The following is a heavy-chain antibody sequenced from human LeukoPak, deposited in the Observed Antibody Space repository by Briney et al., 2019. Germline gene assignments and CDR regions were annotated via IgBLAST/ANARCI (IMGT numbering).Heavy chain of an antibody. V-gene: IGHV4-30-2*01. J-gene: IGHJ5*02. D-gene: IGHD4-23*01. Sequence: PSQTLSLTCTVSGGSISSGGYYWSWIRQPPGKGLEWIGYIYHSGSTYYNPSLKSRVTISVDRSKNQFSLKLSSVTAADTAVYYCARGANYGGNPNWFDPWGQGTLVTVSS. CDR3: ARGANYGGNPNWFDP. CDR2: IYHSGST. CDR1: GGSISSGGYY.